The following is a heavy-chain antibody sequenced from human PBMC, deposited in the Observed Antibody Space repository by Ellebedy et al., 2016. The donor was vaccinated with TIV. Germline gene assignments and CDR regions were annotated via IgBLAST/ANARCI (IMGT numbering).Heavy chain of an antibody. Sequence: GESLKISXAASGFTFSSYDMSWVRQAPGQGLEWVSAISGSGGSTYYPDSVKGRFTTSRDNSKNTLYLQMNSLRAEDTAVYYCARPDSEDNYMDVWGKGTAVTVSS. J-gene: IGHJ6*03. CDR1: GFTFSSYD. V-gene: IGHV3-23*01. CDR2: ISGSGGST. CDR3: ARPDSEDNYMDV.